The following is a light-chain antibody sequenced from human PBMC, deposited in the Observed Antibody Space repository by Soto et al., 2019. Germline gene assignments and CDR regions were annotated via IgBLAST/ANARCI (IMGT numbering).Light chain of an antibody. J-gene: IGKJ5*01. CDR1: QGISSY. V-gene: IGKV1-9*01. Sequence: DIQMTQSPSSLSASVGDRVTITCRASQGISSYLAWYQQKPGKAPKLLLYDVSSLESGVPSRFSGSGSATEFILTINGLQPDDFATYFCQQFNSYPITFGQGTRLEIK. CDR2: DVS. CDR3: QQFNSYPIT.